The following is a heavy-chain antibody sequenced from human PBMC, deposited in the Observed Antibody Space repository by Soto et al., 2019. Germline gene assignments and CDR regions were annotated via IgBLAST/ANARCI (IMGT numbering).Heavy chain of an antibody. CDR2: FDPEVGET. J-gene: IGHJ4*02. CDR3: ARAPYDNVEFDY. Sequence: GASVKVSCKVSGYTLTELSMHWVRQAPGKGLEWMGGFDPEVGETNYAQKFQGRVTITADESTSTAYMELSSLRSEDTAVYYCARAPYDNVEFDYWGQGTLVTVSS. V-gene: IGHV1-24*01. CDR1: GYTLTELS. D-gene: IGHD3-9*01.